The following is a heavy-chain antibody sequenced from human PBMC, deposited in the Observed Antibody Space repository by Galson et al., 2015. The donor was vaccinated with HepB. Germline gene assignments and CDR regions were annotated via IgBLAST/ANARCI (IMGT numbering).Heavy chain of an antibody. V-gene: IGHV3-30*18. J-gene: IGHJ4*02. D-gene: IGHD5-18*01. CDR3: AKVDRSRIQLWLRGLIDY. CDR2: ISYDGSNK. CDR1: GFTFSSYG. Sequence: SLRLSCAASGFTFSSYGMHWVRQAPGKGLEWVAVISYDGSNKYYADSVKGRFTISRDNSKNTLYLQMNSLRAEDTAVYYCAKVDRSRIQLWLRGLIDYWGQGTLVTVSS.